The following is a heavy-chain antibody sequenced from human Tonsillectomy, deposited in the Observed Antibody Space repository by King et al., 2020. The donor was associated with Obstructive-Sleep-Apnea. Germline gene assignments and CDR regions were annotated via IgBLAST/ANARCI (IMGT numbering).Heavy chain of an antibody. CDR1: GYSFTSYW. J-gene: IGHJ6*02. D-gene: IGHD3-3*01. Sequence: VQLVESGAEVKKPGESLKISCKGSGYSFTSYWIGWVRQMPGTGLEWMGIIYPGDSDSRYSPSFEGQVTMSVAKSISTAYLQWSSLQASDTAMYYCARASGRSGYYTYSGLDVWGQGTTVTVSS. CDR2: IYPGDSDS. V-gene: IGHV5-51*01. CDR3: ARASGRSGYYTYSGLDV.